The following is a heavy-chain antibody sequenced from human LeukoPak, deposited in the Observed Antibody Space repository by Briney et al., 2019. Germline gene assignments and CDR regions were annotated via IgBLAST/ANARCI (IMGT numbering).Heavy chain of an antibody. CDR1: GFTFSSYE. CDR3: ARDPPTHTSYFDY. Sequence: GGSLRLSYAASGFTFSSYEMNWVRQAPGKGLEWVSYISSSGSTIYYADSVKGRFTISRDNAKNSLYLQMNSLRAEDTAVYYCARDPPTHTSYFDYWGQGTLVTVSS. CDR2: ISSSGSTI. V-gene: IGHV3-48*03. D-gene: IGHD2-21*01. J-gene: IGHJ4*02.